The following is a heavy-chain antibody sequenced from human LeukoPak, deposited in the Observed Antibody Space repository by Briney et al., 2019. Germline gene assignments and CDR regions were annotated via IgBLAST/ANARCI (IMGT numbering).Heavy chain of an antibody. CDR1: GYTFTSYY. CDR3: ARSSTELVPAAPFDY. CDR2: INPSGGST. D-gene: IGHD2-2*01. V-gene: IGHV1-46*01. J-gene: IGHJ4*02. Sequence: ASVKVSCKASGYTFTSYYMHWVRQATGQGLEWMGIINPSGGSTSYAQKFQGRVTMTRDTSTSTVYMELSSLRSEDTAVYYCARSSTELVPAAPFDYWGQGTLVTVSS.